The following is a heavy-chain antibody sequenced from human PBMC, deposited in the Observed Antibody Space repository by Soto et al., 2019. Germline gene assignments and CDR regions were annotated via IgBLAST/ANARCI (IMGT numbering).Heavy chain of an antibody. J-gene: IGHJ3*02. CDR2: ISNSGSTM. Sequence: EVQVVESGGGLVQPGGSRRLSCAASGFTFRRYSMNWVRQAPGKGLEWLSYISNSGSTMYHADSVKGRFTISRDNAQNSLNLQMNNLRDDDTAMYYCARVWDGDCRYGFDMWGQGTMVTVSS. CDR3: ARVWDGDCRYGFDM. V-gene: IGHV3-48*02. D-gene: IGHD2-21*02. CDR1: GFTFRRYS.